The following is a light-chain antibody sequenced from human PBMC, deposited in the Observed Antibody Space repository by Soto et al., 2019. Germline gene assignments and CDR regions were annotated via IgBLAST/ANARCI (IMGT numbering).Light chain of an antibody. J-gene: IGKJ2*01. CDR2: TAS. Sequence: DIQMTQSPSSLSASVGDRVTITCRASQSIRNYLNWYQHKPGKAPKLLIYTASSLHSGVPSKFSGSGSGTHFTLTIGSLQPEDSATYYCQQSDVTPYTFGQGTKLEIK. CDR1: QSIRNY. CDR3: QQSDVTPYT. V-gene: IGKV1-39*01.